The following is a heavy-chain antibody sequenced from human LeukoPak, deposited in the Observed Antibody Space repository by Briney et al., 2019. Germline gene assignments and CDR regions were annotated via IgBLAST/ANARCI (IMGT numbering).Heavy chain of an antibody. CDR3: AREDYDKSYSDY. V-gene: IGHV4-39*02. J-gene: IGHJ4*02. CDR1: GGSITSSLYY. CDR2: IYYSGST. D-gene: IGHD3-22*01. Sequence: SETLSLTCTVSGGSITSSLYYWGWIRQPPGKGLEWIGIIYYSGSTYYNPSLKSRAAISVDTSKNQFSLKLNSVTAADTAVYYCAREDYDKSYSDYWGQGTLVSVSS.